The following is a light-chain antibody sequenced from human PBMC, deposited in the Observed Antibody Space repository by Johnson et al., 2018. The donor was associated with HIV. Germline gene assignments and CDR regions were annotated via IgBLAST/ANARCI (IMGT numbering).Light chain of an antibody. CDR2: ENN. J-gene: IGLJ1*01. Sequence: QSVLTQPPSVSAAPGQKVTISCSGSSSNIGNNFVSWYRLLQGTAPKLLIYENNKRPSGIPDRFSGSKSGTSATLGITGLQTGDEADYYCGTWDSSLSAGVVFGTGTKVPAL. CDR3: GTWDSSLSAGVV. CDR1: SSNIGNNF. V-gene: IGLV1-51*02.